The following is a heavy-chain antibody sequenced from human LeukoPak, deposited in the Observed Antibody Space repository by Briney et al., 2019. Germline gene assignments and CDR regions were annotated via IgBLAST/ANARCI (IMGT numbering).Heavy chain of an antibody. D-gene: IGHD2-2*01. CDR2: INHSGST. CDR3: ARVRYQRRSYWYFDL. J-gene: IGHJ2*01. CDR1: GGSFSGYY. Sequence: SETLSLTCAVYGGSFSGYYWSWIRQPPGKGLEWIGEINHSGSTNYNPSLKSRVTISVDTSKNQFSLKLSSVTAADTAAYYCARVRYQRRSYWYFDLWGRGTLVTVSS. V-gene: IGHV4-34*01.